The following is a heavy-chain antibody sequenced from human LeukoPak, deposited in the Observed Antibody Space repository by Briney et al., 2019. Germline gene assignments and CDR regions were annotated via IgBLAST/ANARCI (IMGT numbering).Heavy chain of an antibody. J-gene: IGHJ3*02. Sequence: GGSLRLSCAASGFTFSSYAMSWVRQAPGKGLEWVSAISGSGGSTYYADSVKGRFTISRDNSKNTLYLQMNSLRAEDKAVYYCAKDRRRITMIVVVTLDAFVIWGQGTMVTVSS. CDR3: AKDRRRITMIVVVTLDAFVI. CDR2: ISGSGGST. V-gene: IGHV3-23*01. CDR1: GFTFSSYA. D-gene: IGHD3-22*01.